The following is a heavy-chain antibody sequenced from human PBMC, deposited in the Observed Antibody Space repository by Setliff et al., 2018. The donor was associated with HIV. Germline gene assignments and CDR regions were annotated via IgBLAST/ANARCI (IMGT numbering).Heavy chain of an antibody. V-gene: IGHV1-69*05. CDR3: ATGMGIPQRSTPLYY. D-gene: IGHD1-26*01. Sequence: SVKVSCKASGDTFSNSALTWVRQAPGQGLEWMGGSIPLFGTVKYAQKFQGRVTITTDELMTTAYMELSSLRSEDTAVYYCATGMGIPQRSTPLYYWGQGTLVTVSS. CDR1: GDTFSNSA. CDR2: SIPLFGTV. J-gene: IGHJ4*02.